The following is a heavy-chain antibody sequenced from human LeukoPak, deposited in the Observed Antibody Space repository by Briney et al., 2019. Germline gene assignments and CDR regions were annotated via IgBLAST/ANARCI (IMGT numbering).Heavy chain of an antibody. J-gene: IGHJ6*04. CDR3: ARECSSTSCYLPPV. CDR2: IYYSGST. CDR1: GGSISSSSYY. D-gene: IGHD2-2*01. Sequence: SETLSLTCTVSGGSISSSSYYWGWIRQPPGKGLEWIGSIYYSGSTYYNPSLKSRVTISVDTSKNQFSLKLSSVTAADTAVYYCARECSSTSCYLPPVWGKGTTVTVSS. V-gene: IGHV4-39*02.